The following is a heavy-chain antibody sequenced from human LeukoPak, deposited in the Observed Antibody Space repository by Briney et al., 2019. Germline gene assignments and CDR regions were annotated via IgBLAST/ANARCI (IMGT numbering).Heavy chain of an antibody. Sequence: GGSLRLSCAASGFTFSSYGMHWVRQAPGKGLECVAVISYDGSNKYYADSVKGRFTISRDNSKNTLYLQMNSLRAEDTAVYYCAKDSGYSSSWAFDYWGQGTLVTVSS. CDR1: GFTFSSYG. J-gene: IGHJ4*02. CDR2: ISYDGSNK. D-gene: IGHD6-13*01. CDR3: AKDSGYSSSWAFDY. V-gene: IGHV3-30*18.